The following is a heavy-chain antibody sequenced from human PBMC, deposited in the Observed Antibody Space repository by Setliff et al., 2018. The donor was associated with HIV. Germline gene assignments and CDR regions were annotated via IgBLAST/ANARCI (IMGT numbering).Heavy chain of an antibody. Sequence: SLKISCKGSGNSFTNYWIGWVRQMPGKGLEWMGIIYPDDSDTRYSPSFQGQVTMSADKPIKTAYLQWSNLKASDTAMYYCARSLQLWPSDAFDIWGQGTMVTVSS. CDR1: GNSFTNYW. V-gene: IGHV5-51*04. D-gene: IGHD1-1*01. J-gene: IGHJ3*02. CDR2: IYPDDSDT. CDR3: ARSLQLWPSDAFDI.